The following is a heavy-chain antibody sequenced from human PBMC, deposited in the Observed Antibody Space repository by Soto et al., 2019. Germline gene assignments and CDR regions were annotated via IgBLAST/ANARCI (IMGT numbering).Heavy chain of an antibody. D-gene: IGHD6-19*01. J-gene: IGHJ6*02. CDR3: AKQWLGSYYYYGMDV. V-gene: IGHV3-23*01. Sequence: RGSLRLSCAASGFTFSSYAMSWVRQAPGKELEWVSAISGSVGSTYYADSVKGRFTISRDNSKNTLYLQMNSLRAEDTAVYYCAKQWLGSYYYYGMDVWGQGTTVTVSS. CDR2: ISGSVGST. CDR1: GFTFSSYA.